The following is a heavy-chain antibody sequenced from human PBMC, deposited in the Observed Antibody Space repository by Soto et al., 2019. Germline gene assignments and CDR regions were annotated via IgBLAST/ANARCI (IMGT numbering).Heavy chain of an antibody. CDR2: ISYDGSDT. V-gene: IGHV3-30*18. J-gene: IGHJ2*01. D-gene: IGHD2-21*01. CDR3: VKEIHFLVIWYFDL. Sequence: EQLAESGGGVVQSGRSLRLSCEASGFTFSSFGMHWVRQAPGKGLEWLAVISYDGSDTYFADSVKGRFSISTDNSKNTVYLQMISMRVEDTAVYYCVKEIHFLVIWYFDLWGRGSLVSVSS. CDR1: GFTFSSFG.